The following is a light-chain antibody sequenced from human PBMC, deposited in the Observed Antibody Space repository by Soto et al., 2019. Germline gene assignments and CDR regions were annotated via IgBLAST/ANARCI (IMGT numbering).Light chain of an antibody. CDR3: HQYNSWPQT. V-gene: IGKV3-15*01. J-gene: IGKJ1*01. CDR1: QSVGSN. CDR2: TSS. Sequence: ETVMTQSPDILSVSPGERATLSCRASQSVGSNLAWYQQKPGQAPRLLIYTSSIRATDTQARFTGSGSGTELTLTISSLQSEDGAVYYCHQYNSWPQTFGQGTKVELK.